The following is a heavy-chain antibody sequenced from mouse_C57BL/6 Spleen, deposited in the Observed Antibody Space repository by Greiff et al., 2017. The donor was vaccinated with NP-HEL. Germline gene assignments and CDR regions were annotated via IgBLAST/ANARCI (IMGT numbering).Heavy chain of an antibody. V-gene: IGHV5-17*01. CDR3: ASRFTHY. CDR2: ISSGSSTI. J-gene: IGHJ4*01. CDR1: GFTFSDYG. Sequence: EVKLMESGGGLVKPGGSLKLSCAASGFTFSDYGMHWVRQAPEKGLEWVAYISSGSSTIYYADTVKGRFTISRDNAKNTLFLQMTSLRSEDTAMYYCASRFTHYWGQGTSVTVSS.